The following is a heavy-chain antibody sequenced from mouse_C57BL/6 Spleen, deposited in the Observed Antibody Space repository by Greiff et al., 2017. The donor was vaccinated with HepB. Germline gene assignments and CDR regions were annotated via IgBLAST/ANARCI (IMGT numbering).Heavy chain of an antibody. CDR1: GYTFTSYW. Sequence: QVQLQQSGAELVRPGSSVKLSCKASGYTFTSYWMHWVKQRPIQGLEWIGNIDPSDSETHYNQKFKDKATLTVDKSSSTAYMQLSSLTSEDSAVYYCARGVTTVVAEGYFDYWGQGTTLTVSS. CDR3: ARGVTTVVAEGYFDY. D-gene: IGHD1-1*01. V-gene: IGHV1-52*01. CDR2: IDPSDSET. J-gene: IGHJ2*01.